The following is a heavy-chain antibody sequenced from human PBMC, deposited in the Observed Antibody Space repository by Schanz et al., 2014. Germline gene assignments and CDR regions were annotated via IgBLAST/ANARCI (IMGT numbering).Heavy chain of an antibody. CDR2: LSGGSSYI. D-gene: IGHD7-27*01. CDR3: ARENLNWEAFDI. V-gene: IGHV3-21*04. CDR1: GFSFSDYS. J-gene: IGHJ3*02. Sequence: EVQLVESGGGLVKPGGSLRLSCAASGFSFSDYSMSWVRQAPGKGLEWVSSLSGGSSYIFYADSVKGRFTISRDNARYSLYLEMNSLRGEDTAVYYCARENLNWEAFDIWGQGTVVTVSS.